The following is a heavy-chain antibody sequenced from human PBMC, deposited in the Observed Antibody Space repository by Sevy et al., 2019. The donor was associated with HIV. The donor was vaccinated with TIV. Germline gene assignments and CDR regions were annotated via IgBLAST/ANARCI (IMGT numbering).Heavy chain of an antibody. Sequence: GGSLRLSCTTSGFTFSDYGMHWVRQAPGKGLEWVTFIGYNGADRYCSDSVKGRFAISRDNSKNTLLLQMNSLRAEDTAIYYCVKNTASAGTGGFDYWGQGALVTVSS. CDR1: GFTFSDYG. V-gene: IGHV3-30*02. CDR3: VKNTASAGTGGFDY. CDR2: IGYNGADR. D-gene: IGHD6-13*01. J-gene: IGHJ4*02.